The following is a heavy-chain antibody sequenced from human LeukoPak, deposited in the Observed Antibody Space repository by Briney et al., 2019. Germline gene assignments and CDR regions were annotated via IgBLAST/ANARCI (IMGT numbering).Heavy chain of an antibody. J-gene: IGHJ3*02. CDR1: GYTFTSYG. V-gene: IGHV1-18*01. CDR3: ARGTYYYDSSGYWGAFDI. CDR2: ISAYNGNT. D-gene: IGHD3-22*01. Sequence: ASVKVSCKASGYTFTSYGISWVRQAPGQGLEWMGWISAYNGNTNYAQKLQGRVTMTTDTSTSTAYMELRSLRSDDTAVYYCARGTYYYDSSGYWGAFDIWGQGTMVTVSS.